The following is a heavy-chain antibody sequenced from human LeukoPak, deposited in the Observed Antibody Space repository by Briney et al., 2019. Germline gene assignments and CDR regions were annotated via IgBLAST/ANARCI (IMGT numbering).Heavy chain of an antibody. CDR3: ASWDTALVAYYAMDV. CDR2: ITSSGGTI. J-gene: IGHJ6*02. Sequence: GGSLRLSCAASGFTFNTYEMNWVRQAPGKGLEWVSYITSSGGTIYYADSVKGRYTISRDNAKNSLYLQMNSLRAEDTAVYYCASWDTALVAYYAMDVWGQGTTVTVSS. V-gene: IGHV3-48*03. CDR1: GFTFNTYE. D-gene: IGHD5-18*01.